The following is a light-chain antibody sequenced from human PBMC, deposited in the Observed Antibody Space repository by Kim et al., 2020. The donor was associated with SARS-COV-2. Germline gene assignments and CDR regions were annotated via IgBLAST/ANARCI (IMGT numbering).Light chain of an antibody. V-gene: IGLV1-44*01. CDR1: RSNIGSNA. Sequence: QRVTISCSGSRSNIGSNAVSWYQQLPGTAPKLLIYTNNQRPSGVPDRFSGSKSGTSASLAISSLQSEDEGDYYCAVWDDSLNGRGVFGGGTQLTVL. CDR2: TNN. CDR3: AVWDDSLNGRGV. J-gene: IGLJ3*02.